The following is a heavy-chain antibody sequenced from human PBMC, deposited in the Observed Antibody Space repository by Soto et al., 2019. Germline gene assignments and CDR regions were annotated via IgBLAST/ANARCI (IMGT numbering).Heavy chain of an antibody. CDR1: GFTFSSYP. CDR3: VRGTNGWRGMDY. J-gene: IGHJ4*02. Sequence: EVQLVESGGAIVQSGGSLRLSCATSGFTFSSYPIHWVRQAPGKGPVWVSRITEDGSGTTYADSVKGRFTVTRDNAKNTMYLQMSGLGAEDTAVYHCVRGTNGWRGMDYWGQGTLVTVSS. CDR2: ITEDGSGT. V-gene: IGHV3-74*01. D-gene: IGHD2-8*01.